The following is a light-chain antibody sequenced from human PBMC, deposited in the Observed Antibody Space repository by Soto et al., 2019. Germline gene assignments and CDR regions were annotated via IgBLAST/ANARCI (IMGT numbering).Light chain of an antibody. CDR1: RSNIGAGYD. Sequence: QSVLTQPPSVSGAPGQTVTISCTGSRSNIGAGYDVHWYKQFPGTAPKLLIYTTNFRPSGVPDRFSGSKSGTSASLAITGLQAEDEADYYCQSYDSSPSGWVFGGGTKLTVL. CDR3: QSYDSSPSGWV. J-gene: IGLJ3*02. CDR2: TTN. V-gene: IGLV1-40*01.